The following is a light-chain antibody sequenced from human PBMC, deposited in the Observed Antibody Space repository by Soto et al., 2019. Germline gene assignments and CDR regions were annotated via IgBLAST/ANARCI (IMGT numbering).Light chain of an antibody. V-gene: IGKV1-5*03. J-gene: IGKJ1*01. CDR2: KAS. CDR3: QQYNSYSWT. Sequence: DIQMTQSPSTLSASVGDGVTITCRASQSISSSLAWYQQEPGKAPKLLIYKASSLESGVPSRFSGSGSGTEFTLTISSLQPDDFAAYYCQQYNSYSWTFGQGTKVDIK. CDR1: QSISSS.